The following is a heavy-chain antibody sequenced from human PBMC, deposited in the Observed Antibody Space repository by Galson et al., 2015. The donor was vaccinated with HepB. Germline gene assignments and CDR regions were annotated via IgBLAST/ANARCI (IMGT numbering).Heavy chain of an antibody. CDR1: GGSISSYY. CDR2: IYYTGST. V-gene: IGHV4-59*08. D-gene: IGHD3-22*01. CDR3: ARLNRDYYDTSGYQY. J-gene: IGHJ4*02. Sequence: ETLSLTCTVSGGSISSYYWSWIRQPPGKGLEWIGYIYYTGSTNYNPSLKSRITISVDTSKNQFSLKLSSVTAADTAVYYCARLNRDYYDTSGYQYWGQGTLVTVSS.